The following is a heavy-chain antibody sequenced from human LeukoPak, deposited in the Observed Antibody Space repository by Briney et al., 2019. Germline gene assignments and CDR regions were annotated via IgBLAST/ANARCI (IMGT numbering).Heavy chain of an antibody. Sequence: GGSLRLSCLTSGFTLSTNAMSWVRQAPGRGLEWVSAISGSGGSTYYADSVKGRFTISRDNSKNTLYLQMNSLRAEDTAVYYCAKGSHSSSSVRGWFDPWGQGTLVTVSS. D-gene: IGHD6-6*01. CDR1: GFTLSTNA. V-gene: IGHV3-23*01. CDR2: ISGSGGST. CDR3: AKGSHSSSSVRGWFDP. J-gene: IGHJ5*02.